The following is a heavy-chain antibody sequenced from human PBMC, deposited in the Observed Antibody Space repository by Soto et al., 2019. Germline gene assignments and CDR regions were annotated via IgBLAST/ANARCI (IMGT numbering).Heavy chain of an antibody. CDR3: ARDCNTGSGYYDFWSGYFYYYYGMDV. CDR1: GFTFSSYS. J-gene: IGHJ6*02. D-gene: IGHD3-3*01. V-gene: IGHV3-21*01. CDR2: ISSSSSYI. Sequence: EVQLVESGGGLVKPGGSLRLSCAASGFTFSSYSMNWVRQAPGKGLEWVSSISSSSSYIYYADSVKGRFTISRDNAKNSRGLQLNSLRAEDTAMYYCARDCNTGSGYYDFWSGYFYYYYGMDVWGQGATVTVSS.